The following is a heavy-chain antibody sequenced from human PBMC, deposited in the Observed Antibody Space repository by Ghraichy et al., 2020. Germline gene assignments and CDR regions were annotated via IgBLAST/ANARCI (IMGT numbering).Heavy chain of an antibody. CDR2: IYYSGST. J-gene: IGHJ6*03. D-gene: IGHD6-25*01. V-gene: IGHV4-61*01. CDR1: GGSVSSGSYY. CDR3: ARDGGQYYYMDV. Sequence: SETLSLTCTVSGGSVSSGSYYWSWIRQSPGKGLEWIGYIYYSGSTDYNPSLKSRVTISVDTSKKQFSLKLSSVTAADTAVYYCARDGGQYYYMDVWGKGTTVTVSS.